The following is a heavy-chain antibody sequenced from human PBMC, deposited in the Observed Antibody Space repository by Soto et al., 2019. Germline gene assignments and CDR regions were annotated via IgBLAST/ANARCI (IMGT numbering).Heavy chain of an antibody. CDR1: VFAFSMYW. CDR3: ARAERYNWLDP. V-gene: IGHV3-74*01. Sequence: PGGSLRLSCAASVFAFSMYWMHWVRQSPGKGLVWVSRINNDGSSTIYADSVKGRFTISRDNSKNTLYLQMNSLRAEDTAVYFCARAERYNWLDPWGQGSLVTVSS. CDR2: INNDGSST. D-gene: IGHD6-25*01. J-gene: IGHJ5*02.